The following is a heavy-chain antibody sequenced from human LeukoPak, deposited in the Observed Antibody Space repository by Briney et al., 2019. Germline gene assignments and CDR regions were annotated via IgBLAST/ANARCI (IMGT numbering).Heavy chain of an antibody. V-gene: IGHV3-23*01. D-gene: IGHD3-22*01. CDR2: IGGSGSST. CDR1: GFTFSIYP. J-gene: IGHJ4*02. Sequence: GGSLRLSCAASGFTFSIYPMSWVRQAPGKGLEWVSAIGGSGSSTYYADSVKGRFTISRDNSKNTLYLQMNSLRAEDTAVYYCATDPSNYYDSSGYELFDYWGQGTLVTVSS. CDR3: ATDPSNYYDSSGYELFDY.